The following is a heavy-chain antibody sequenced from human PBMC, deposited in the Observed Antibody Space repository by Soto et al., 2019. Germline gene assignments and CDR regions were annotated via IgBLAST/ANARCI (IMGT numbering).Heavy chain of an antibody. J-gene: IGHJ6*02. D-gene: IGHD2-2*01. Sequence: GASVKVSCKASGGTFSSYAISWVRQAPGQGLEWMGGIIPIFGTANYAQKFQGRVTITADESTSTAYMELNSLRSEDTAVYYCAGKGCISTSCYEEGGYYYYYGMDVWGQGTTVTVSS. V-gene: IGHV1-69*13. CDR1: GGTFSSYA. CDR2: IIPIFGTA. CDR3: AGKGCISTSCYEEGGYYYYYGMDV.